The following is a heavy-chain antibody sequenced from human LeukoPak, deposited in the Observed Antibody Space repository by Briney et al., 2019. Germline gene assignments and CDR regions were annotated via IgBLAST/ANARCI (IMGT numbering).Heavy chain of an antibody. D-gene: IGHD5-18*01. CDR3: ARDTAVAYYGMDV. V-gene: IGHV1-18*01. Sequence: ASVKVSCKASGYTYTSYSISWVRQAPGQGLEWMGWISAYNRNTNYAQKFQDRVTMTTDSSTTTAYMELRGLTSDDTALYYCARDTAVAYYGMDVWGQGTTVTVSS. CDR2: ISAYNRNT. J-gene: IGHJ6*02. CDR1: GYTYTSYS.